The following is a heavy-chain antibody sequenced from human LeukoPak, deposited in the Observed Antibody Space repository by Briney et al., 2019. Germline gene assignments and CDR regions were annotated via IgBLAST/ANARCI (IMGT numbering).Heavy chain of an antibody. D-gene: IGHD3-16*01. CDR1: GGSFSGYY. Sequence: SETLSLPCAVYGGSFSGYYWSWIRQPPGKGLEWIGEINHSGSTNYNPSLKSRVTISVDTSKNQFSLKLTSVTAADTAVYYCARDWGVAATPGYMDVWGKGTTVTVSS. J-gene: IGHJ6*03. CDR2: INHSGST. CDR3: ARDWGVAATPGYMDV. V-gene: IGHV4-34*01.